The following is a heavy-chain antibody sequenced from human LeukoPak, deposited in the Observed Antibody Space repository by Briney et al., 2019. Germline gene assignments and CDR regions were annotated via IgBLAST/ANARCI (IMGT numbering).Heavy chain of an antibody. CDR2: INHSGST. D-gene: IGHD2-2*01. CDR1: GGSFSGYY. CDR3: ARGPSNLGYCSSTSCYFDY. Sequence: SETLSLTCAVYGGSFSGYYWSWIRQPPGKGLEWIGEINHSGSTNYNPSLKSRVTISVDTSKNQFSLKLSSVTAADTAVYYCARGPSNLGYCSSTSCYFDYWGQGTLVTVS. V-gene: IGHV4-34*01. J-gene: IGHJ4*02.